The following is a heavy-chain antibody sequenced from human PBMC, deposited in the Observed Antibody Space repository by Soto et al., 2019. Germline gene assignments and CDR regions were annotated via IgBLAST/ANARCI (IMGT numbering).Heavy chain of an antibody. CDR3: ARSGQQLVLGYYYYGMDV. D-gene: IGHD6-13*01. CDR2: ISSSSSTI. CDR1: GFTFSSYS. J-gene: IGHJ6*02. Sequence: GGSLRLSCAASGFTFSSYSMNWVRQAPGKGLEWVSYISSSSSTIYYADSVKGRFTISRDNAKNSLYLQMNSLRAEDTAVYYCARSGQQLVLGYYYYGMDVWGQGTTVNVSS. V-gene: IGHV3-48*01.